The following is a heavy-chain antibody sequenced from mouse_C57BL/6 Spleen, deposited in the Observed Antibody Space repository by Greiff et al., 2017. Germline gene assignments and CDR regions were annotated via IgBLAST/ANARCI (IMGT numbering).Heavy chain of an antibody. CDR2: IDPSDSET. J-gene: IGHJ4*01. CDR3: AREVTGTSLYAMDY. Sequence: VQLQQPGAELVRPGSSVKLSCKASGYTFTSYWMHWVKQRPIQGLEWIGNIDPSDSETHYNQKFKDKATLTVDKSSSTAYMQLSRLTSEDSAVYYCAREVTGTSLYAMDYWGQGTSVTVSS. V-gene: IGHV1-52*01. D-gene: IGHD4-1*01. CDR1: GYTFTSYW.